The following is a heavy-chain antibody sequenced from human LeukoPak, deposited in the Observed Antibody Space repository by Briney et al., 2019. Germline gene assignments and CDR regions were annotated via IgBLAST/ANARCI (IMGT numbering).Heavy chain of an antibody. CDR1: GFTFSTYA. J-gene: IGHJ4*02. V-gene: IGHV3-23*01. Sequence: PGGSVRLSCAASGFTFSTYAMSWVRQIPGKGLEWVSAISGSDDGTYYADSVKGRFTISRDNSRNTLYLQMNTLRAEDTAVYSCAKSPVSSCRGSFCYPFDYWGQGNLVTVSS. CDR2: ISGSDDGT. D-gene: IGHD2-15*01. CDR3: AKSPVSSCRGSFCYPFDY.